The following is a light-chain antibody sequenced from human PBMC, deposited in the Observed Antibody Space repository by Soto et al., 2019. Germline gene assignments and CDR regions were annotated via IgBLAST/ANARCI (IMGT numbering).Light chain of an antibody. CDR2: EVS. V-gene: IGLV2-14*01. CDR3: SSFTSAYTFV. Sequence: QSVVTQPASVSFSAGHSIAISCTGTSSDVGGYNYVSWYQQHPGKAPKLLLSEVSKRPSGVSDRFSGSKSGNTASLTISGLQTQDEADYYCSSFTSAYTFVFGTGTKVTVL. CDR1: SSDVGGYNY. J-gene: IGLJ1*01.